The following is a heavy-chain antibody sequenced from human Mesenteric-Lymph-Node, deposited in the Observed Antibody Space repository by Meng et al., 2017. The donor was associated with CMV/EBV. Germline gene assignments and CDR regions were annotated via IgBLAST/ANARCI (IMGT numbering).Heavy chain of an antibody. CDR3: AKAIPTYYYDRSGYDY. Sequence: GINLSSDAMSGVRQAPGKGLEWVSAISGSGGSTYYAECVKGRYTISRDNSKNTLYLQMNSLRAEDTAGYYCAKAIPTYYYDRSGYDYWGQGTLVTVSS. J-gene: IGHJ4*02. V-gene: IGHV3-23*01. CDR1: GINLSSDA. CDR2: ISGSGGST. D-gene: IGHD3-22*01.